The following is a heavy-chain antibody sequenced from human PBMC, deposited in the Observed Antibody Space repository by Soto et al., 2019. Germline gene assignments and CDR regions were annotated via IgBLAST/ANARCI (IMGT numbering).Heavy chain of an antibody. J-gene: IGHJ4*02. V-gene: IGHV1-8*01. CDR3: ARGVSAGVDY. D-gene: IGHD1-26*01. CDR1: GYSVTSLD. Sequence: ASVKVSCKASGYSVTSLDINWARQTAGQGLEWMGWMEPSTGRPGYAQQFQGRVTMTRDTSINTAYMELTTLTSDDTAFYYCARGVSAGVDYWGQGTLVTVSS. CDR2: MEPSTGRP.